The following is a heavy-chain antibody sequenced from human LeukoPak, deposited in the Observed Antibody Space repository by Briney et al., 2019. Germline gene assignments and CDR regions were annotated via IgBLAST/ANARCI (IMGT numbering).Heavy chain of an antibody. CDR3: ARDEDGYSGY. CDR1: GFTFSSNS. CDR2: ISSSSSTI. J-gene: IGHJ4*02. D-gene: IGHD5-24*01. V-gene: IGHV3-48*02. Sequence: GGSLRLSCSASGFTFSSNSMNWVRQAPGKGLEWVSYISSSSSTIYYADSVKGRFTISRDNAKNALYLQMNSLRDEDTAVYYCARDEDGYSGYWGQGTLVTVSS.